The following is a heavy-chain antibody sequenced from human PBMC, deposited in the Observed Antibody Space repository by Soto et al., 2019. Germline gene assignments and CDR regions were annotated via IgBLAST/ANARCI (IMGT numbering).Heavy chain of an antibody. D-gene: IGHD2-15*01. CDR1: GGTFSSYT. CDR2: IIPILGIA. J-gene: IGHJ6*02. CDR3: ARGGGDCSGGSCYLRYYYYYGMDV. Sequence: QVQLVQSGAEVKKPGSSVKVSCKASGGTFSSYTISWVRQAPGQGLEWMGRIIPILGIANYAQKFQGRVTITAEKYTSTAYMERSSLRSEDTAVYYCARGGGDCSGGSCYLRYYYYYGMDVWGQGTTVTVSS. V-gene: IGHV1-69*02.